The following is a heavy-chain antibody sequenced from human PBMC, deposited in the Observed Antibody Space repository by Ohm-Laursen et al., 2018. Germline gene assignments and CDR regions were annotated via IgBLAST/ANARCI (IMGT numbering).Heavy chain of an antibody. Sequence: SLRLSCAASGFTFSSYWMHWVRQAPGKGLVWVSRINTDGSGATYADSVKGRFTISRDNAKNTLDLQMNSLRAEDTAVYYCIKHYGDNWGQGTLVTVSS. V-gene: IGHV3-74*01. CDR3: IKHYGDN. CDR2: INTDGSGA. CDR1: GFTFSSYW. J-gene: IGHJ4*02.